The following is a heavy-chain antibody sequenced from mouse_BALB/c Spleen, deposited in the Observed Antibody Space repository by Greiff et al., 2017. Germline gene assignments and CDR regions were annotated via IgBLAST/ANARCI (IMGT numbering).Heavy chain of an antibody. CDR2: IDPSNGNT. CDR1: GFNIKDTY. Sequence: VQLQQSGAELGKPGASVKLSCTASGFNIKDTYMHWVKQRPEQGLEWIGRIDPSNGNTKYDPKFQGKATITADTSSNTAYLQLSSLTSEDTAVYYCARGGYGNYYAMDYWGQGTSVTVSS. D-gene: IGHD2-10*02. V-gene: IGHV14-3*02. CDR3: ARGGYGNYYAMDY. J-gene: IGHJ4*01.